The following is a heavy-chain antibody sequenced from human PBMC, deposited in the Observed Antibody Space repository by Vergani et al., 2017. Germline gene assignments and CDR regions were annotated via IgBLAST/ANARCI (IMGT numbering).Heavy chain of an antibody. Sequence: QVQLVESGGGVVQPGRSLRLSCAASGFTFSDYYMSWIRQAPGKGLEWVSYISSSSSYTNYADSVKGRFTISRDNAKNSLYLQMNSLRAEDTAVYYCAREPIVVVVAATPNYYYYGMDVWGQGTTVNVSS. CDR1: GFTFSDYY. CDR3: AREPIVVVVAATPNYYYYGMDV. J-gene: IGHJ6*02. V-gene: IGHV3-11*06. CDR2: ISSSSSYT. D-gene: IGHD2-15*01.